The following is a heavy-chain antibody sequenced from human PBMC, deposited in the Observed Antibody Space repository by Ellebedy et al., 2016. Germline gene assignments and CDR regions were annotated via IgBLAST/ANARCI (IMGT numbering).Heavy chain of an antibody. V-gene: IGHV4-39*07. CDR1: GGSISSGGYY. CDR3: ARAARRWALGY. CDR2: INHSGST. J-gene: IGHJ4*02. Sequence: SETLSLXXAVSGGSISSGGYYWSWIRQPPGKGLEWIGEINHSGSTNYNPSLKSRVTISVDTSKNQFSLKLSSVTAADTAVYYCARAARRWALGYWGQGTLVTVSS. D-gene: IGHD1-1*01.